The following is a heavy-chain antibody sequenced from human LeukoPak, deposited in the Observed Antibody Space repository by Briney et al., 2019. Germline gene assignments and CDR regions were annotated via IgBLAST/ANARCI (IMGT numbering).Heavy chain of an antibody. D-gene: IGHD5-24*01. CDR1: GGTFSSYT. CDR3: ARGGDGYNFDY. V-gene: IGHV1-69*02. Sequence: SVKVSCKASGGTFSSYTISWVRQAPGQGPEWMGRIIPILGIANYAQKFQGRVTITADKSTSTAYMELSSLRSEDTAVYYCARGGDGYNFDYWGQGTLVTVSS. CDR2: IIPILGIA. J-gene: IGHJ4*02.